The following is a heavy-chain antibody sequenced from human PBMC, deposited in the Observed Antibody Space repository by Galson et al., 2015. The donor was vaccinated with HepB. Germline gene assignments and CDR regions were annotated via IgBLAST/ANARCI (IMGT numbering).Heavy chain of an antibody. D-gene: IGHD3-10*01. Sequence: SVKVSCKVSGYTLTKLSMHWVRQAPGKGLEWMGGFDPEDGETIYAQKFQGRVTMTEDTSTDTAYMELSSLRSEDTAVYYCATESAYYYGSGSYYKAKSFLPYYYGMDVWGQGTTVTVSS. J-gene: IGHJ6*02. CDR2: FDPEDGET. CDR1: GYTLTKLS. CDR3: ATESAYYYGSGSYYKAKSFLPYYYGMDV. V-gene: IGHV1-24*01.